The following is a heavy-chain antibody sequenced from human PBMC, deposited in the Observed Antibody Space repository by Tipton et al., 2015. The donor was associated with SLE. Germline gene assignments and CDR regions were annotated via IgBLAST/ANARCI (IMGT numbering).Heavy chain of an antibody. CDR2: ISYDGSNK. J-gene: IGHJ4*02. CDR3: ARETMGWLAFDY. CDR1: GFTFSTYA. D-gene: IGHD3-10*01. Sequence: SLRLSCAASGFTFSTYAMHWVRQAPGKGLEWVAVISYDGSNKYYADSVKGRLTISRDNSKNTLYLQMNSLRAEDTAVYYCARETMGWLAFDYWGQGTLVTVSS. V-gene: IGHV3-30*04.